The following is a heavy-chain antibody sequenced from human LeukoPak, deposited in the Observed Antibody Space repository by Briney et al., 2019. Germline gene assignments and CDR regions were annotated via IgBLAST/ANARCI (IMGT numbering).Heavy chain of an antibody. D-gene: IGHD3-3*01. V-gene: IGHV4-34*01. J-gene: IGHJ6*02. CDR2: INHSGST. Sequence: SETLSLTCAVYGGSFSGYYWSWIRQPPGKGLEWIGEINHSGSTNYNPSLKSRVTISVDTSKNQFSLKLSSVTAADTAVYYCARGLKRYYDFWSGNKYYYGMDVWGQGTTVTVS. CDR1: GGSFSGYY. CDR3: ARGLKRYYDFWSGNKYYYGMDV.